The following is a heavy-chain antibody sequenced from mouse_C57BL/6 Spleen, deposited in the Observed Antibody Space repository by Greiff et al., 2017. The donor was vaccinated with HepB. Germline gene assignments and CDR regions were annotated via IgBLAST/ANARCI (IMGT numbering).Heavy chain of an antibody. D-gene: IGHD2-10*01. CDR2: IYPGSGST. CDR3: ARAYYCNYGYYAMDD. J-gene: IGHJ4*01. Sequence: VQLQLPGAELVKPGASVKMSCKASGYTFTSYWITWVKQRPGQGLEWIGDIYPGSGSTNYNEKFKSKTTLTVDTSSSTAYMQLSSLTSDDSAVYYCARAYYCNYGYYAMDDWGQGASVTVSS. V-gene: IGHV1-55*01. CDR1: GYTFTSYW.